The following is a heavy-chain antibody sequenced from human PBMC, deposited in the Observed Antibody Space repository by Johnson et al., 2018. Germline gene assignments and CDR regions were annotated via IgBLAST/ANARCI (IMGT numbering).Heavy chain of an antibody. CDR1: GFTFSDYY. D-gene: IGHD3-22*01. J-gene: IGHJ3*02. V-gene: IGHV3-11*06. Sequence: QVQLVESGGGLVKPGGSLRLSCAASGFTFSDYYMSWIRQAPGKGLEWVSYISSSSSYIYYADSVKGRFTISRDNAKNSLYRQMNSLRAEYTAVYYCAGWVSSGYYPTNDAFDIWGQGTMVTVSS. CDR3: AGWVSSGYYPTNDAFDI. CDR2: ISSSSSYI.